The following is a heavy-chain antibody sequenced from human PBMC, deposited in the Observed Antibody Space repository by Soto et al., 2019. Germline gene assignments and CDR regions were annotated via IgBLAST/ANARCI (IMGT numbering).Heavy chain of an antibody. CDR2: IYYSGST. Sequence: PSETLSLTCTVSGGSVSSGSYYWSWIRQPPGKGLEWIGYIYYSGSTNYNPSLKSRVTISVDTSKNQFSLKLSSVTAADTAVCYCARDRMTFDYGGNSNYYGMDVWGQGTTVTVSS. D-gene: IGHD4-17*01. J-gene: IGHJ6*02. V-gene: IGHV4-61*01. CDR1: GGSVSSGSYY. CDR3: ARDRMTFDYGGNSNYYGMDV.